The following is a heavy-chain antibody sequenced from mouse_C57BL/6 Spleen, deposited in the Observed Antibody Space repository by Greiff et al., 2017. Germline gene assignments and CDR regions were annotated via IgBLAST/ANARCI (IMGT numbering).Heavy chain of an antibody. Sequence: VQSGGGLVKPGGSLKLSCAASGFTFSSYTISWVRQTPEKRLEWVATISGGGGNTYYPDSVKGRFTISRDKTKHTLYLQRSSLRSEDTALYDCARRDYGDYWGQGTTLTVSS. V-gene: IGHV5-9*01. CDR3: ARRDYGDY. CDR1: GFTFSSYT. CDR2: ISGGGGNT. J-gene: IGHJ2*01. D-gene: IGHD2-4*01.